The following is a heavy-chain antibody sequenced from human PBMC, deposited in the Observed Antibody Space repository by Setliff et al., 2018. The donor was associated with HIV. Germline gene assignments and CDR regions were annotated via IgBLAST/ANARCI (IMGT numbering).Heavy chain of an antibody. J-gene: IGHJ6*03. D-gene: IGHD6-19*01. V-gene: IGHV1-69*10. CDR3: ARNPEMAALNYFYYYMDV. CDR2: IIPMSGVP. Sequence: ASVTVSCKASGGNFRSYGISWVRQAPGQGLEWMGGIIPMSGVPKYAQKFQGRVTITADKSTSTAYMELSSLRSEDTAVYYCARNPEMAALNYFYYYMDVWGKGTTVTVSS. CDR1: GGNFRSYG.